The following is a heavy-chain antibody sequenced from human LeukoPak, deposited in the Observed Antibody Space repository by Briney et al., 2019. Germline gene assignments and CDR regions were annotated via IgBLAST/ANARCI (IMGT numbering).Heavy chain of an antibody. CDR1: GGSISSYY. V-gene: IGHV4-59*01. J-gene: IGHJ4*02. Sequence: SETLSLTCTVSGGSISSYYWSWIRQPPGKGLEWIGYIYYSGSTNYNPSLKSRVTISVDTSKNQFSLKLSSVTAADTAVYYCARGGVDDSSGYSVDYWGQGTLVTVSS. CDR2: IYYSGST. D-gene: IGHD3-22*01. CDR3: ARGGVDDSSGYSVDY.